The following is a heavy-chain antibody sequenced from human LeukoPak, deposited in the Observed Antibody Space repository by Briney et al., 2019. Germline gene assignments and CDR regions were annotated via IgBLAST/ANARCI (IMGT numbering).Heavy chain of an antibody. D-gene: IGHD1-14*01. V-gene: IGHV1-2*06. J-gene: IGHJ4*02. Sequence: ASVKVSCKASGFTFTDYYLHWVRQAPGQGLEWMGRISLNNGATNYAQKFQGRVTLTRDTSISTAYMELSRQPSDDTAVYYCATDGGNHNFDYWGQGTLVTVSS. CDR1: GFTFTDYY. CDR2: ISLNNGAT. CDR3: ATDGGNHNFDY.